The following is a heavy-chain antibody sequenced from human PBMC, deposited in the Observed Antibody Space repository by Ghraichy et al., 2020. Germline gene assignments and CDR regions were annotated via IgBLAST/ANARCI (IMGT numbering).Heavy chain of an antibody. CDR2: ISYDGSNK. Sequence: GGSLRLSCAASGFTFSSYGMHWVRQAPGKGLEWVAVISYDGSNKYYADSVKGRFTISRDNSKNTLYLQMNSLRAEDTAVYYCAKDRPRYSSSWCLDYWGQGTLVTVSS. V-gene: IGHV3-30*18. CDR3: AKDRPRYSSSWCLDY. J-gene: IGHJ4*02. CDR1: GFTFSSYG. D-gene: IGHD6-13*01.